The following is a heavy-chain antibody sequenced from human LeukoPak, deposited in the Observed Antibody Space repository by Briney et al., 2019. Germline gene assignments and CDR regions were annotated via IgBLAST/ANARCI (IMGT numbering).Heavy chain of an antibody. Sequence: GGSLRLSCAASGFTFSTFAMIWVRQPPGKGLEWVSSIFPSGGEIHYADSVRGRFTISRDNSKSTLSLQMNSLRAEDTAIYYCARAVTYFYGSVTYDWFDPWGQGTLVTVSS. D-gene: IGHD3-10*01. CDR2: IFPSGGEI. CDR1: GFTFSTFA. CDR3: ARAVTYFYGSVTYDWFDP. J-gene: IGHJ5*02. V-gene: IGHV3-23*01.